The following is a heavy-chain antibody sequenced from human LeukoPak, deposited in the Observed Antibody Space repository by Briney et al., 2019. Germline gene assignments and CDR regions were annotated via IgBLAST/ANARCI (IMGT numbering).Heavy chain of an antibody. D-gene: IGHD5-12*01. CDR3: AREVATGIGFFDY. Sequence: GASVKVSCKASGGTFSSYAISWVRQAPGQGLEWMGGIIPIFGTANYAQKFQGRVTITTDESTSTAYMELSSLRSEDTAVYYCAREVATGIGFFDYWGQGTLVTVSS. CDR2: IIPIFGTA. CDR1: GGTFSSYA. V-gene: IGHV1-69*05. J-gene: IGHJ4*02.